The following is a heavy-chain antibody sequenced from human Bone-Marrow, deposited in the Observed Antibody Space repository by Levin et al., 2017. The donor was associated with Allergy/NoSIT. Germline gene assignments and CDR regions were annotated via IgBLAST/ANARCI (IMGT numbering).Heavy chain of an antibody. CDR3: ARVAAAGTFDY. CDR1: DGSIGSHY. J-gene: IGHJ4*02. D-gene: IGHD6-13*01. CDR2: IYTSGST. V-gene: IGHV4-4*07. Sequence: SETLSLTCTVSDGSIGSHYWSWIRQAAGKGLEWIGRIYTSGSTDYNPSLKSRVTMSVDTSKNQFSLKLSSVTAAATAVYYCARVAAAGTFDYWGQGTLVTVSS.